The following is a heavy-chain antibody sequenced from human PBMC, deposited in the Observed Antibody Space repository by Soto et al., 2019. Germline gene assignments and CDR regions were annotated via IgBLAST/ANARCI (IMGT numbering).Heavy chain of an antibody. CDR3: AKLPSGGSSSMAFDI. Sequence: QVQLVESGGGVVQPGRSLRLSCAASGFIFSNYGMHWVRQAPGKGLEWVAIISYDGSKKYYADSVKGRFTISRVNSKNTLYLQMNSLRGEDTAVYYCAKLPSGGSSSMAFDIWGQGTMVTVSS. CDR1: GFIFSNYG. V-gene: IGHV3-30*18. D-gene: IGHD6-6*01. CDR2: ISYDGSKK. J-gene: IGHJ3*02.